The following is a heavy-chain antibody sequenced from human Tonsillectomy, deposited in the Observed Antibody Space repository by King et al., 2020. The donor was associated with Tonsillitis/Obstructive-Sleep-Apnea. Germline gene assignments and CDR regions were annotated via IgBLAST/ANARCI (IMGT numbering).Heavy chain of an antibody. J-gene: IGHJ6*03. CDR2: IYYSGST. CDR3: ARRXXXDXXXDYXXYYMDX. CDR1: GXSISSXY. Sequence: VQLQESGPGLVKPSXTLSLTCTVSGXSISSXYWSWIRQPPGKGLEWIGYIYYSGSTNYNPSLKSRVTISVDTSKNQFSLKLSSVTAADTAVYYCARRXXXDXXXDYXXYYMDXWGXGXTVTVS. V-gene: IGHV4-59*08. D-gene: IGHD2-21*02.